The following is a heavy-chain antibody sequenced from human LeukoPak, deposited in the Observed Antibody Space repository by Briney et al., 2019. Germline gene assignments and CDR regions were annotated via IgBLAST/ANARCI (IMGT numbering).Heavy chain of an antibody. CDR1: GGSISSSSYY. CDR2: IYYSGST. J-gene: IGHJ4*02. V-gene: IGHV4-39*01. CDR3: ASSGRRGFDY. D-gene: IGHD3-10*01. Sequence: PSETLSLTCTVSGGSISSSSYYWGWIRQPPGKGLEWIGSIYYSGSTYYNPSLKSRVTISVDTSKNQFSLKLSSVTAAGTAVYYCASSGRRGFDYWGQGTLVTVSS.